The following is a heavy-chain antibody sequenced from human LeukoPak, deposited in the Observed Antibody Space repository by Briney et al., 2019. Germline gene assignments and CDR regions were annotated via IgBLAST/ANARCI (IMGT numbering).Heavy chain of an antibody. CDR1: GFTFSSYA. V-gene: IGHV3-23*01. J-gene: IGHJ5*02. CDR3: ARNRAAAGTGWFDP. Sequence: GGSLRLSCAASGFTFSSYAMSWVRQAPGKGLEWVSAISGSGGSTYYADSVKGRFTISRDNSKNTLYFQMNSLRAEDTAVYYCARNRAAAGTGWFDPWGQGTLVTVSS. D-gene: IGHD6-13*01. CDR2: ISGSGGST.